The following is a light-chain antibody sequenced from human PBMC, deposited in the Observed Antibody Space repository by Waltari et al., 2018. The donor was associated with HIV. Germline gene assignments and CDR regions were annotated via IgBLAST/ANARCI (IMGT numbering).Light chain of an antibody. V-gene: IGLV4-69*01. CDR1: SAHSRYA. Sequence: QLVLTQSPSASASLGASVTLTCTLSSAHSRYALSCHQQKSEKGPRYLMKLNSDGSHNKGDGIPDRFSGSSSGAERYLTISSLQSEDEADYYCQTWGTGIRVFGGGTKLTVL. J-gene: IGLJ2*01. CDR2: LNSDGSH. CDR3: QTWGTGIRV.